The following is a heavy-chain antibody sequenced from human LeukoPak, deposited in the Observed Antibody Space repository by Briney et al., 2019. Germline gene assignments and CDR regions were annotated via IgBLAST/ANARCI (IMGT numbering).Heavy chain of an antibody. J-gene: IGHJ4*02. CDR1: GYSISSGYY. Sequence: SETLFLTCTVSGYSISSGYYWGWIRQPPGKGLEWIGNIYYSGSTYYNPSLKSRITMSVDTSKNHFSLKLSSVTAADTAIYYCASLRVPGDFDYWGQGTLVTVSS. V-gene: IGHV4-38-2*02. CDR2: IYYSGST. D-gene: IGHD1-14*01. CDR3: ASLRVPGDFDY.